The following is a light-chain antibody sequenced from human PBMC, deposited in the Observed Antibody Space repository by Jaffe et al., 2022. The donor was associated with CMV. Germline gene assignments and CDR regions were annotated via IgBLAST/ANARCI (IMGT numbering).Light chain of an antibody. Sequence: EIVMTQSPATLSVSPGDRATLSCRASQSVSSYVAWFQQKPGQAPRLLIYDTSTRATGIPDRFSGSGSGTEFALTISSLQSEDFAVYYCQQYNDWPPWTFGQGTKVEIK. CDR2: DTS. J-gene: IGKJ1*01. CDR1: QSVSSY. V-gene: IGKV3-15*01. CDR3: QQYNDWPPWT.